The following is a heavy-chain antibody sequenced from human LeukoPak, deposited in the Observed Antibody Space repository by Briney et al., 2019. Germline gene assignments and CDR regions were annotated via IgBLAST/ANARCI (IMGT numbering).Heavy chain of an antibody. CDR3: AREPSTWVVSRSWFAFDS. D-gene: IGHD6-13*01. CDR2: ISSSRSYI. J-gene: IGHJ4*02. Sequence: GGSLRLSCAASGFTFSSYSMNWVRQAPGKGLEWVGSISSSRSYIYYADSVKGLFTTSRDNAKHSLYPQMNSLRAEDTALYYCAREPSTWVVSRSWFAFDSWGQGTLVTVSS. V-gene: IGHV3-21*01. CDR1: GFTFSSYS.